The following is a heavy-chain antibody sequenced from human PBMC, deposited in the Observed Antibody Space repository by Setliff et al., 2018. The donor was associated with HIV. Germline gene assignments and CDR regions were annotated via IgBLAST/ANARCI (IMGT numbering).Heavy chain of an antibody. CDR1: GGTFSSYA. D-gene: IGHD1-26*01. Sequence: SVKVSCKPSGGTFSSYAISWVRQAPGQGLEWMGGIIPIFGTASYAQKFQDRITITADDSTSTAYMGLSSLRSEDTAVYYCARGMSTTTSTTIYNYGMDVWGLGTTVTVSS. CDR3: ARGMSTTTSTTIYNYGMDV. CDR2: IIPIFGTA. V-gene: IGHV1-69*13. J-gene: IGHJ6*02.